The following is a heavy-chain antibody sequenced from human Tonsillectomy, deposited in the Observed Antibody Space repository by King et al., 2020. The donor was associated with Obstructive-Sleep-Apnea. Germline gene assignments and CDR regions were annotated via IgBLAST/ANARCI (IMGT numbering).Heavy chain of an antibody. J-gene: IGHJ4*02. CDR1: GYTFTDYY. D-gene: IGHD6-19*01. Sequence: VQLVESGAEVKKPGASVKVSCKASGYTFTDYYMHWVRQAPGQGLEWLGWINPDSGGTNYAQKFQGRVTMTRDTSITRVYMELSSLRSDDTALYYCARVRAVAGGGYFDYWGQGTLVTVSS. CDR3: ARVRAVAGGGYFDY. V-gene: IGHV1-2*02. CDR2: INPDSGGT.